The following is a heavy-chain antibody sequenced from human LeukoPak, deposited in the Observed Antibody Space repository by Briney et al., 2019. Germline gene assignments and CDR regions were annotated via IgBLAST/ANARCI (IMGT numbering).Heavy chain of an antibody. Sequence: NTRGSLRLSCAASGFTFSSYSMNWVRQAPGKGLECVSSISSSSSSIYYADSVKGRFTISRDDAKNSLYLQMNSLRAEDTAVYYCARTATDTGEFDYWGQGTLVTVSS. CDR3: ARTATDTGEFDY. V-gene: IGHV3-21*01. CDR2: ISSSSSSI. CDR1: GFTFSSYS. J-gene: IGHJ4*02. D-gene: IGHD6-13*01.